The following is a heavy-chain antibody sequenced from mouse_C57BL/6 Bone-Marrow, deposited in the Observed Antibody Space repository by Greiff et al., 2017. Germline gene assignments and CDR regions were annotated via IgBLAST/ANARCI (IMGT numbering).Heavy chain of an antibody. Sequence: VQLKESGAELVRPGASVKLSCTASGFNIKDDYMHWVKQRPEQGLEWIGWIDPENGDTEYASKFQGKATITADTSSNTAYLQLSSLTSEDTAVYYCTTSITTVGAYWGQGTLVTVSA. CDR1: GFNIKDDY. D-gene: IGHD1-1*01. V-gene: IGHV14-4*01. J-gene: IGHJ3*01. CDR2: IDPENGDT. CDR3: TTSITTVGAY.